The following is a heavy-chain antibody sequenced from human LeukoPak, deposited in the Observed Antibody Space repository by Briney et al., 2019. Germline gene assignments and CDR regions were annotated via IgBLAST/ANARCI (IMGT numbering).Heavy chain of an antibody. V-gene: IGHV3-30*02. CDR2: VRYDGRDK. D-gene: IGHD2-21*01. Sequence: TGGSLRLSCEVSGFTFSAYGIHWVRQSPGKGLEWVAFVRYDGRDKFYADSVKGRFIVSEDNSRTTLQLQMNSLRSEDTAVYFCARGGARDIWYFAYWGQGIRVTVSS. CDR1: GFTFSAYG. J-gene: IGHJ4*02. CDR3: ARGGARDIWYFAY.